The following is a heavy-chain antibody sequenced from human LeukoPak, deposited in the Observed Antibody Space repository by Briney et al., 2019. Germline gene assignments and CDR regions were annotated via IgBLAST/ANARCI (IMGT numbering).Heavy chain of an antibody. V-gene: IGHV3-21*01. CDR2: ISSSSSYI. D-gene: IGHD3-16*01. CDR1: GFTFSSYS. Sequence: GGSLRLSCAASGFTFSSYSMNWVRQVPGKGLEWVSSISSSSSYIYYADSVKGRFTISRDNAKNSLYLQMNSLRAEDTAVYYCARFSGRFGGVKSGGNYWGQGTLVTVSS. CDR3: ARFSGRFGGVKSGGNY. J-gene: IGHJ4*02.